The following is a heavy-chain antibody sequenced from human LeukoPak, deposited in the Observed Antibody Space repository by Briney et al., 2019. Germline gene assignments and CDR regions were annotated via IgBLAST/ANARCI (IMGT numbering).Heavy chain of an antibody. CDR3: ARTGRASDAFDI. D-gene: IGHD1-14*01. CDR1: GFTFSSYS. V-gene: IGHV3-21*01. Sequence: PGGSLRLSCAASGFTFSSYSMNWVRQAPGKGLEWVSSISSSSSYIYYADSVKGRFTISRDNAKNSLYLQMNSLRAEDTAVYYCARTGRASDAFDIGGQGTTVTVSS. CDR2: ISSSSSYI. J-gene: IGHJ3*02.